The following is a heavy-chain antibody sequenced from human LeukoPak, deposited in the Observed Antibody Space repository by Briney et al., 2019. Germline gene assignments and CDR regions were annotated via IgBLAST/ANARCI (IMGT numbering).Heavy chain of an antibody. CDR1: GYTFTGYY. V-gene: IGHV1-2*02. CDR3: ARRGGGWYGDYFDY. Sequence: ASVKVSCKASGYTFTGYYMHWVRQAPGQGLEWMGWINPNSGGTNYAQKFQGRVTMTRDTSISTAYMELSRLRSDDTAVYYCARRGGGWYGDYFDYWGQGTLVTVSS. J-gene: IGHJ4*02. CDR2: INPNSGGT. D-gene: IGHD6-19*01.